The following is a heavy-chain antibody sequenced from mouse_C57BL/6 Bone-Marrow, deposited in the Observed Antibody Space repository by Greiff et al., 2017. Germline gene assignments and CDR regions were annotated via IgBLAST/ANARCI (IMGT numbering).Heavy chain of an antibody. J-gene: IGHJ4*01. Sequence: EVQVVESGGGLVKPGGSLKLSCAASGFTFSSYAMSWVRLTPEKRLEWVATISDGGSYTYYPDNVKGRFTISRDNAKNNLYLQMSHLKSEDTAMYYCARDRLWLPYYYAMDYWGQGTSVTVSS. CDR1: GFTFSSYA. D-gene: IGHD2-2*01. V-gene: IGHV5-4*01. CDR2: ISDGGSYT. CDR3: ARDRLWLPYYYAMDY.